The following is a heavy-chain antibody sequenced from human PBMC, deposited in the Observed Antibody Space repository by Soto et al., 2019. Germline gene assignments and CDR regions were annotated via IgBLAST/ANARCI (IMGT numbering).Heavy chain of an antibody. Sequence: ASVKVSCKASGYTFTSYGISWVRQAPGQGLEWMGWISAYNGNTNYAQKLQGRVTMTTDTSTSTAYMELRSLRSDDTAVYYCARVGYCSSTSCYWWFDPWGQGTLVTSPQ. CDR3: ARVGYCSSTSCYWWFDP. J-gene: IGHJ5*02. V-gene: IGHV1-18*04. D-gene: IGHD2-2*01. CDR1: GYTFTSYG. CDR2: ISAYNGNT.